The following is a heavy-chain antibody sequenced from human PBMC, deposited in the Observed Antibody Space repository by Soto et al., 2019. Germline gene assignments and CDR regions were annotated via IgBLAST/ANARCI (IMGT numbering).Heavy chain of an antibody. V-gene: IGHV4-59*08. CDR2: ISYTGST. Sequence: SETLSLTCSVSGDSISSSSWSWVRQPPGKGLEWIGYISYTGSTNYNPSLKRRVTMSLDTSKNQFSLNLSSVTAADAALYYCARHTYSTSTVFYCDYWGLGTLVTVSS. CDR1: GDSISSSS. J-gene: IGHJ4*02. D-gene: IGHD5-18*01. CDR3: ARHTYSTSTVFYCDY.